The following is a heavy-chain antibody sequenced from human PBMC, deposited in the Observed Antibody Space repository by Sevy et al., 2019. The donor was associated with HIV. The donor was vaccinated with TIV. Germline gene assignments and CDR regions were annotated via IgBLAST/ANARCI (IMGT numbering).Heavy chain of an antibody. CDR2: IIPLSTTT. CDR3: ARDWAPGYYYDAIGVKRDYYFDY. D-gene: IGHD3-22*01. Sequence: ASVKVSCKASGGPFSSFAFSWVRQAPGQRLEWMGGIIPLSTTTNYAQKFQGRVTITADESTSTAYMELSSLTSDDTVVYYCARDWAPGYYYDAIGVKRDYYFDYWGQGTLVTVSS. V-gene: IGHV1-69*13. J-gene: IGHJ4*02. CDR1: GGPFSSFA.